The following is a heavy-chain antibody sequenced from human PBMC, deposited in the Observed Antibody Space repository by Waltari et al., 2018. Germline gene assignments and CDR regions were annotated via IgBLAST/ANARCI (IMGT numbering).Heavy chain of an antibody. CDR2: IYHSGSA. D-gene: IGHD2-8*01. CDR1: GYSISSGYY. J-gene: IGHJ4*02. V-gene: IGHV4-38-2*01. CDR3: ARRCPGVLDY. Sequence: QVQLQESGPGLVKPSETLSLTCAVSGYSISSGYYWGWIRQPPGKGLEWIGSIYHSGSAHYNPSLRSRVTLSVDASKNQFSLRLSPVSAADTAVYYCARRCPGVLDYWGQGTLVTVSS.